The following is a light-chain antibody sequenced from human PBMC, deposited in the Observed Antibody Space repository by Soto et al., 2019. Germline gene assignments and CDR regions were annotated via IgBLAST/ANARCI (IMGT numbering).Light chain of an antibody. CDR3: QLRFSPLWT. CDR2: ATS. Sequence: DIQMTQSPSSLSASVGDRVTITCRASQSISNYLNWYQQKPGKAPKLLIYATSSMQSGGPSRFSGSGSETDFTLTISSLQPDGSATYYCQLRFSPLWTFGRGTKVEV. J-gene: IGKJ1*01. CDR1: QSISNY. V-gene: IGKV1-39*01.